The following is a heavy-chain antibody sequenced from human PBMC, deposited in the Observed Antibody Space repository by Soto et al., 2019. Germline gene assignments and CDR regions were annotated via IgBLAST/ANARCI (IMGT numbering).Heavy chain of an antibody. D-gene: IGHD3-22*01. J-gene: IGHJ4*02. CDR1: GFTFSSYA. V-gene: IGHV3-23*01. CDR3: ARDLRYYYDTSGYFQDY. Sequence: GGSLRLSCAASGFTFSSYAMSWVRQAPGKGLEWVSAISGSGGSTYYADSVKGRFTISRDYSKNTLFLHMNSLRAEDTAVYYCARDLRYYYDTSGYFQDYWGQGTLVTVSS. CDR2: ISGSGGST.